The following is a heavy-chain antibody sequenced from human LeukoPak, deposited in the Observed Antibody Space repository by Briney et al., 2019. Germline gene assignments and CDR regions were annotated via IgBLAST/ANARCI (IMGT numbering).Heavy chain of an antibody. CDR2: ISYDGSNK. Sequence: GGSLRLSCAASGFTFSSYAMHWVRQAPGKGLEWVAGISYDGSNKYYADSVKGRFTISRDNSKNTLYLQMDSLRAEDTAVFCCARDGVALYYFGMDVWGQGTTVTVSS. J-gene: IGHJ6*02. V-gene: IGHV3-30-3*01. CDR3: ARDGVALYYFGMDV. D-gene: IGHD2-15*01. CDR1: GFTFSSYA.